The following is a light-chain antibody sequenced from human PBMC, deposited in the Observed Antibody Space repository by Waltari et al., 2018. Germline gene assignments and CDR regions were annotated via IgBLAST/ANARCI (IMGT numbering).Light chain of an antibody. CDR2: GAN. J-gene: IGLJ2*01. CDR3: CSYLGSNTWV. V-gene: IGLV2-23*01. Sequence: QSALTQPASVSGSPGQSITISCTGTSSGVGNYDLVSWYQHHPGRAPKLIIYGANERPSGVSNRFSVSKSGIAASLTISGLQAEDEADYYCCSYLGSNTWVFGGGTKLTVL. CDR1: SSGVGNYDL.